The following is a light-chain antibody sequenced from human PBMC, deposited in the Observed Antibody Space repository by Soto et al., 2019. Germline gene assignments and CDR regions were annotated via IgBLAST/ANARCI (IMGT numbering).Light chain of an antibody. V-gene: IGKV3-20*01. J-gene: IGKJ1*01. CDR1: QSVSSSY. CDR3: QQYGNSPRT. Sequence: EIVLTQSPATLSLSPGERATLSCRASQSVSSSYLAWYQQKPGQAPRLLIYGASSRATGIPVRFSGSGSGTDFTLTISRLEPEDFAVYYCQQYGNSPRTFGQGTKVDNK. CDR2: GAS.